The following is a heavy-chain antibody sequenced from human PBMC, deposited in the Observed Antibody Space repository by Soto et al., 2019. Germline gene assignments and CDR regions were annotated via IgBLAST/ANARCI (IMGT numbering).Heavy chain of an antibody. CDR3: ARSSYDLWSGYYPPRRWFDP. CDR2: TYYRSKWYN. V-gene: IGHV6-1*01. D-gene: IGHD3-3*01. Sequence: PSQTLSLTCVISGDSVSSNSAAWNWIRQSPSRGLEWLGRTYYRSKWYNDYAVSVKSRITINPDTSKNQFSLQLNSVTPEDTAVYYCARSSYDLWSGYYPPRRWFDPWGQGTLVTAS. J-gene: IGHJ5*02. CDR1: GDSVSSNSAA.